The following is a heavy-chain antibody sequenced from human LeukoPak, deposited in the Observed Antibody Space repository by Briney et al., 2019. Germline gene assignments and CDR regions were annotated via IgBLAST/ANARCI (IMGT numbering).Heavy chain of an antibody. D-gene: IGHD5-12*01. CDR2: ARGDGTT. V-gene: IGHV3-23*01. CDR1: GFTFTSYA. Sequence: GGSLRLSCAASGFTFTSYAMSWVRQAPGKGLEWVTTARGDGTTYYADSVKGRLTVSRDNSKNTLYLQMNSLRAEDTAIYYCAKGDSYSGCATLHYWGKGTLVTVSS. CDR3: AKGDSYSGCATLHY. J-gene: IGHJ4*02.